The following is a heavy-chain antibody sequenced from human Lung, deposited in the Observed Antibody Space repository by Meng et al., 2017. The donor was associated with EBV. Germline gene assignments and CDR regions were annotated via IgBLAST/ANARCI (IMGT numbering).Heavy chain of an antibody. J-gene: IGHJ4*02. CDR2: INHSGST. V-gene: IGHV4-34*01. Sequence: VQLQQWGAGLLKPSETLSLTCAFYGGSFSGYYWSWIRQPPGKGLEWIGEINHSGSTNYNPSLKSRVTISVDTSKNQFSLKLSSVTAADTAVYYCARLFQGGFDYWGQGTLVTVSS. D-gene: IGHD3-10*01. CDR1: GGSFSGYY. CDR3: ARLFQGGFDY.